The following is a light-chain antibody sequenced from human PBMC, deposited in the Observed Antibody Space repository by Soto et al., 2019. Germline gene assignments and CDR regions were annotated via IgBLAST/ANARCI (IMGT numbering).Light chain of an antibody. CDR3: QQRSNWPRT. J-gene: IGKJ1*01. CDR1: QSVGSY. Sequence: EIVLTQSPATLSLSPGERATLSCRASQSVGSYLAWYLQKPGQAPRLLIYDTSNRATGIPARFSGSGSGTDFTLIISSLEPEDFAVYYCQQRSNWPRTFGQGTKVEIK. CDR2: DTS. V-gene: IGKV3-11*01.